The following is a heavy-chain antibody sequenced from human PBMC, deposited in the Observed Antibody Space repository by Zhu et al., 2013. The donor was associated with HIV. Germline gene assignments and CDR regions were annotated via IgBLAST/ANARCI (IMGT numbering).Heavy chain of an antibody. V-gene: IGHV4-34*01. CDR2: INHSGST. J-gene: IGHJ4*02. CDR3: ARVARPRRALPAMVRSGYYFDY. Sequence: QVQLQQRGAGLLKPSETLSLTCAVYGGSFSGYYWSWIRQPPGKGLEWIGEINHSGSTNYNPSLKSRVTISVDTSKNQFSLKLSSVTAADTAVYYCARVARPRRALPAMVRSGYYFDYWGQGTLVAVSS. D-gene: IGHD3-10*01. CDR1: GGSFSGYY.